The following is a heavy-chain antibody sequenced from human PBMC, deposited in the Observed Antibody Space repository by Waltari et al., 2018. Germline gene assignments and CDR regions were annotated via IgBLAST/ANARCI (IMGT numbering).Heavy chain of an antibody. CDR3: ARLMLSHPENGMDV. V-gene: IGHV3-74*01. D-gene: IGHD3-10*02. CDR2: ISGDGTSI. CDR1: GFPFRNYW. Sequence: EVQLVESGGGFFQPGGSLRLSCEASGFPFRNYWIHWVRQAPGRGLEWVSRISGDGTSISNADSVGGRFSISRDNYKNTVYLQIHSLRAEDTAVFYCARLMLSHPENGMDVWGQGTSVTVS. J-gene: IGHJ6*02.